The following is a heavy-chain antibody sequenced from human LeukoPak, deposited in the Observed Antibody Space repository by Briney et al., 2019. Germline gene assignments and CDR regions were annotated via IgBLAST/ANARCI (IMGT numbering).Heavy chain of an antibody. Sequence: GGSLRLSCAAPGFSFSSYWMHWVRQAPGKGLVWVSRINNGGSKTNYADSVKGRFTISRDNAKNTLYLQMNSLRAEDTAVYYCATSSWFDPWGQGTLVTVSS. CDR3: ATSSWFDP. CDR2: INNGGSKT. J-gene: IGHJ5*02. CDR1: GFSFSSYW. V-gene: IGHV3-74*01.